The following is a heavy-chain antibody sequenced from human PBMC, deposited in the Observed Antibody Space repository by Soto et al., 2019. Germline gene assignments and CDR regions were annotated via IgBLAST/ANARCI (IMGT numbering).Heavy chain of an antibody. CDR3: ARDIAVAGNVADYYYDGMDV. Sequence: SETLSLTCAVYGGSFSGYYLSWIRQPPGKGLEWIGEINHSGSTNYNPSLTSRVTISVDTSKNQFSLKLSSVTAADTAVYYCARDIAVAGNVADYYYDGMDVWGQGTPVTVSS. J-gene: IGHJ6*02. V-gene: IGHV4-34*01. CDR1: GGSFSGYY. D-gene: IGHD6-19*01. CDR2: INHSGST.